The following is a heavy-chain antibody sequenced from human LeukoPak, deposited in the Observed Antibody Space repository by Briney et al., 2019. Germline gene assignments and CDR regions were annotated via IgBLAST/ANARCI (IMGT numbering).Heavy chain of an antibody. CDR2: ISGSGGST. D-gene: IGHD3-3*01. J-gene: IGHJ4*02. V-gene: IGHV3-23*01. CDR3: ASLHATIYEGSYFDY. Sequence: GGSLRLSCAASGFTFSSYAMSWVRQAPGKGLEWVSAISGSGGSTYYADSVKGRFTISRDNSKNTLYLQMNSLRAEDTAVYYCASLHATIYEGSYFDYWGQGTLVTVSS. CDR1: GFTFSSYA.